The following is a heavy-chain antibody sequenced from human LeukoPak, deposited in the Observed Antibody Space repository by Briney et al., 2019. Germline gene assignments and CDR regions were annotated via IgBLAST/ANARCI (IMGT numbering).Heavy chain of an antibody. V-gene: IGHV1-69*02. D-gene: IGHD6-13*01. CDR2: IIPSLGIA. J-gene: IGHJ4*02. CDR1: GGTFTSYT. CDR3: ARIFGIAAAGLDY. Sequence: SVKVSCKASGGTFTSYTISWVRQAPGQGLEWMGRIIPSLGIANYAQKFQGRVTITADKSTSTVYMELSSLRSEDTAVYYWARIFGIAAAGLDYWGQGTLVTVSS.